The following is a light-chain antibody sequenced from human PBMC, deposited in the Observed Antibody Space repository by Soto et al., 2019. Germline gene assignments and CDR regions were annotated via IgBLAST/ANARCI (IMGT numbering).Light chain of an antibody. CDR3: QQYISYSYT. V-gene: IGKV1-5*01. CDR2: DAS. Sequence: DIQMTQSPSTLSASVGDRVTITCRASQTISNWLAWYQQKPGKAPKLLIYDASSLHSGVPSRFSGSGSGTEFTLTISSLQPDDFATYYCQQYISYSYTFGQRTKLEI. J-gene: IGKJ2*01. CDR1: QTISNW.